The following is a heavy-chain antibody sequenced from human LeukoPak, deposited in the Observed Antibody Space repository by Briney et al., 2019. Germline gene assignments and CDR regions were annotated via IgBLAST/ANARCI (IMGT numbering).Heavy chain of an antibody. V-gene: IGHV3-7*03. CDR3: ARKTVVGSYFDY. CDR1: GFTFSAYW. J-gene: IGHJ4*02. D-gene: IGHD4-23*01. CDR2: IKQDGSDK. Sequence: GGPLRLSCAASGFTFSAYWISWVRQAPGKGLEWVANIKQDGSDKYYVDSVKGRLTISRDNAKNSLYLQMNSLRAEDTAVYYCARKTVVGSYFDYWGQGTPVTVSS.